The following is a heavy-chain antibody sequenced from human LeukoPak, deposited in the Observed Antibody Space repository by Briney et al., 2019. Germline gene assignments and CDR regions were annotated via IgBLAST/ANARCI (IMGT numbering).Heavy chain of an antibody. V-gene: IGHV1-69*13. CDR1: GGTFSSYA. Sequence: ASVKVSCKASGGTFSSYAISWVRQAPGQGLEWMGGIIPIFGTANYAQKFQGRVTITADESTSTAYMELSSLRAEDTAVYYCARDAYYDFWSGYLSGGSQIDYWGQGTLVTVSS. CDR2: IIPIFGTA. D-gene: IGHD3-3*01. CDR3: ARDAYYDFWSGYLSGGSQIDY. J-gene: IGHJ4*02.